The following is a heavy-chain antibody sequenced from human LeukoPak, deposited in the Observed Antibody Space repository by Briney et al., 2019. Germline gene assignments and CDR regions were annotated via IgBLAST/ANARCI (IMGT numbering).Heavy chain of an antibody. CDR2: MNPNSGNT. CDR3: ATAATTVTPYYFDY. V-gene: IGHV1-8*01. J-gene: IGHJ4*02. D-gene: IGHD4-17*01. CDR1: GYIFSSYV. Sequence: ASVKVSCTASGYIFSSYVINRVGQATGQGLEWMGWMNPNSGNTGYAKKFQGRVTMTRNTSISTAYMELSSLRSEDTAVYYCATAATTVTPYYFDYWGQGTPVTVSS.